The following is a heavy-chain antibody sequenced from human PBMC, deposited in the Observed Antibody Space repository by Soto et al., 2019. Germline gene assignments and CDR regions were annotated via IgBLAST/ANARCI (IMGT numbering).Heavy chain of an antibody. J-gene: IGHJ6*02. CDR1: GYTFTSYY. CDR3: ARDQGVGTYYYDSSGYQGVYYYGMDV. CDR2: INPSGGST. D-gene: IGHD3-22*01. Sequence: ASVKVSCKASGYTFTSYYMHWVRQAPGQGLEWMGIINPSGGSTSYAQKFQGRVTMTRDTSTSTVYMELSSLRSEDTAVYYCARDQGVGTYYYDSSGYQGVYYYGMDVWG. V-gene: IGHV1-46*01.